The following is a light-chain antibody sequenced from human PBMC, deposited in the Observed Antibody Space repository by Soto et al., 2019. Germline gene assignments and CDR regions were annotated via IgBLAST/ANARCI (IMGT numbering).Light chain of an antibody. Sequence: IHMTQSPSSLSASVGDRVTITCRASQSISYYLNWYQQTPGMAPKVLIYAASNLQSGVPSRFSGSGSGTDFTLTISSLQPEDFATYYCQQSYSTLWTFGQGTKVDIK. J-gene: IGKJ1*01. V-gene: IGKV1-39*01. CDR2: AAS. CDR1: QSISYY. CDR3: QQSYSTLWT.